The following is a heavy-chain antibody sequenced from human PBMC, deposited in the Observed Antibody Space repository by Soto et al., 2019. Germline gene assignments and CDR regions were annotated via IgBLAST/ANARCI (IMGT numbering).Heavy chain of an antibody. J-gene: IGHJ5*02. CDR3: ARGLTITMIVVVITYNWFDP. V-gene: IGHV4-34*01. Sequence: SETLSLTCAVYGGSFSGYYWSWIRQPPGKGLEWIGEINHSGSTNYNPSLKSRVTISVDTSKNQFSLKLSSVTAADTAVYYCARGLTITMIVVVITYNWFDPWGQGTLVTVSS. CDR2: INHSGST. D-gene: IGHD3-22*01. CDR1: GGSFSGYY.